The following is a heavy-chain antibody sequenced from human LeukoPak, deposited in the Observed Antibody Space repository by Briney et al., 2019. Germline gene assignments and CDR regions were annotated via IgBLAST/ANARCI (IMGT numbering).Heavy chain of an antibody. D-gene: IGHD3-22*01. J-gene: IGHJ4*02. V-gene: IGHV1-18*01. CDR2: ISAYNGNT. CDR3: ARGPTYYYDSSGYYSPENFDY. CDR1: GYTFTSYG. Sequence: GASVKVSCKASGYTFTSYGISWVRQAPGQGLEWMGWISAYNGNTNYAQKLQGRVTMTTDTSTSTAYMELRSLRSDDTAVYYCARGPTYYYDSSGYYSPENFDYWGQGTLVTVSS.